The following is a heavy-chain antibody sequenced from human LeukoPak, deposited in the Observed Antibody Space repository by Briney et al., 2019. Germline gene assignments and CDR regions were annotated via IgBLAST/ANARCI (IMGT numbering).Heavy chain of an antibody. J-gene: IGHJ6*02. V-gene: IGHV3-30*18. D-gene: IGHD3-10*01. CDR2: ISYDGSNK. CDR1: GFTFTSYG. CDR3: AEDERYHCSGNYYDFYHGGDV. Sequence: GRSLRLSCAASGFTFTSYGMHWVRQAPGKGLEWVAVISYDGSNKYYADSVKGRFTISRDNSENTLYLQMNSLRAEDTAVYYCAEDERYHCSGNYYDFYHGGDVWGQGTTVTVSS.